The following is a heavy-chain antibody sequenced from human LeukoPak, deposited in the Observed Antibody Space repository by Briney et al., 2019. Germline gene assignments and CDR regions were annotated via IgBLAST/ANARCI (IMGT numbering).Heavy chain of an antibody. CDR3: AKDLYDNGWYNYFDP. V-gene: IGHV3-23*01. J-gene: IGHJ5*02. Sequence: GGSLRLSCAASGFTFTSYSMNWVRQAPGKGLEWVSTISGGGGSTYYADSVKGRFTISGDNSKNTLYLQVNSLRTEDTAVYHCAKDLYDNGWYNYFDPWGQGALVTVSS. D-gene: IGHD6-19*01. CDR2: ISGGGGST. CDR1: GFTFTSYS.